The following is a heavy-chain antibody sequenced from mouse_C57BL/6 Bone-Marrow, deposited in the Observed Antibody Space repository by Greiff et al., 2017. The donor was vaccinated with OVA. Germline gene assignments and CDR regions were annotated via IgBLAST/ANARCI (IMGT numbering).Heavy chain of an antibody. Sequence: VQRVESGAELAKPGASVKLSCKASGYTFTSYWMHWVKQRPGQGLEWIGYINPSSGYTKYNQKFKDKATLTADKSSSTAYMQLSSLTYEDSAVYYCANLYYFDYWGQGTTLTVSS. J-gene: IGHJ2*01. V-gene: IGHV1-7*01. CDR3: ANLYYFDY. CDR1: GYTFTSYW. CDR2: INPSSGYT.